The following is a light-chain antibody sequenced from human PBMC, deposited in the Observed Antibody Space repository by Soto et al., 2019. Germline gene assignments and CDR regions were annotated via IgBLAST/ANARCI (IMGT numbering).Light chain of an antibody. J-gene: IGLJ1*01. CDR3: CSYAGNYNLL. V-gene: IGLV2-11*01. CDR2: DVS. CDR1: NSDVGGYDY. Sequence: QSALTQPRSVSGSPGQSVAISCTGTNSDVGGYDYVSWYQHYPGKAPKLIIYDVSRRPSGVPDRFSGSKSGHTASLTISGLQPGDEADYYCCSYAGNYNLLFGTGTKLTVL.